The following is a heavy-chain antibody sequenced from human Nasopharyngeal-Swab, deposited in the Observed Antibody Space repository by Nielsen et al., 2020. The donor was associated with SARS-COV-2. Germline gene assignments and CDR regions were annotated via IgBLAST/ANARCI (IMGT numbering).Heavy chain of an antibody. CDR2: IRSKTYGGAP. CDR3: ARSVGSFYGQGAFDI. V-gene: IGHV3-49*01. CDR1: GFTFNTYA. D-gene: IGHD1-26*01. J-gene: IGHJ3*02. Sequence: GESLKISCSASGFTFNTYAMHWFRQAPGKGLEWVGFIRSKTYGGAPEYAASVKGRFTISRDGAESIAYLQMNSLETEDTGVYYCARSVGSFYGQGAFDIWGQGTMVTVSS.